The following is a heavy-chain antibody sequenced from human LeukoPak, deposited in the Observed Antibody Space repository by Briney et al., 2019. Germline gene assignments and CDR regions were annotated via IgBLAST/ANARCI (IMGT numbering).Heavy chain of an antibody. V-gene: IGHV4-59*02. CDR3: ARDCRHPRVSVLRRSHYFDY. D-gene: IGHD3-10*01. J-gene: IGHJ4*02. CDR2: VYFSGDT. CDR1: RGSVTSYY. Sequence: SETLSLTCTVSRGSVTSYYWSWIRQPPGKGLEWIGDVYFSGDTKYNPSLQSRATISLDTSQNQFSLKLSSVTAADTAVYYCARDCRHPRVSVLRRSHYFDYWGQGTLVTVSS.